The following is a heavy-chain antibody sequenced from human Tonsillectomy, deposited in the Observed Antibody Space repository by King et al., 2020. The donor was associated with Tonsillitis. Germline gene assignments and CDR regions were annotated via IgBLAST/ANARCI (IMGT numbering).Heavy chain of an antibody. CDR1: GFTFNSHA. CDR3: AKDQEIVIGSLES. D-gene: IGHD2/OR15-2a*01. CDR2: ISGSDGRT. J-gene: IGHJ5*02. V-gene: IGHV3-23*04. Sequence: VQLVESGGGLVQPGGSMRLSCAASGFTFNSHAMVWVRQAPGKGLEWVSSISGSDGRTYYADSVKGRFTISRDNSKNTLYLQMNSLRAEDTAVYYCAKDQEIVIGSLESWGQGTLVTVSS.